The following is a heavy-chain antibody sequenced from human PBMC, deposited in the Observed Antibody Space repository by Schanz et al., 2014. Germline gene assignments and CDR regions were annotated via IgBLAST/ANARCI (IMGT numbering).Heavy chain of an antibody. V-gene: IGHV3-23*04. Sequence: EVQLVESGGGLVEPGGSLRLSCAASGFSFSSYAMSWVRQAPGKGLEWVIVISGSGGSTYYADSVRGRFTMSRDNSKNTVHVQMSSLRVEDTALYYCAKGSRSGSKVMDVWGKGTTVTVSS. CDR3: AKGSRSGSKVMDV. J-gene: IGHJ6*03. D-gene: IGHD3-10*01. CDR1: GFSFSSYA. CDR2: ISGSGGST.